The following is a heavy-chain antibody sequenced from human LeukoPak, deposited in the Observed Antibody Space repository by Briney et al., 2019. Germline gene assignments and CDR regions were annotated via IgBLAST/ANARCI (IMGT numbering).Heavy chain of an antibody. CDR3: AKGSSGWYMAPGDS. V-gene: IGHV3-23*01. CDR1: GFTFSSYA. J-gene: IGHJ5*01. D-gene: IGHD6-19*01. CDR2: ISGSGDRT. Sequence: PGGSLRLSCAASGFTFSSYAMSWVRQAPGKGLEWVPVISGSGDRTYYADSVKGRFTISRDNSKNTLCLQMNSLRAEDTAVYYCAKGSSGWYMAPGDSWGPGTLVTVSS.